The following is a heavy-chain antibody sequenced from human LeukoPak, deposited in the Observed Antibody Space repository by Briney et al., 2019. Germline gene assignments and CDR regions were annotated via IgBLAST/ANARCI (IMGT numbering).Heavy chain of an antibody. CDR2: IKSDETGT. CDR1: GFTFSSYW. CDR3: ARATLTGSSARPADY. Sequence: GGSLRLSCAASGFTFSSYWMHWVRQAPGKGLAWVSRIKSDETGTSYADSVKGRFTISRDNAKNTLYLQMNSLRVEDTAVYYCARATLTGSSARPADYWGQGTLVTVSS. V-gene: IGHV3-74*01. D-gene: IGHD3-9*01. J-gene: IGHJ4*02.